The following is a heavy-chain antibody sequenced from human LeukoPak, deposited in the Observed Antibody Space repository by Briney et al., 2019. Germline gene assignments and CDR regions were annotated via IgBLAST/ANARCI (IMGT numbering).Heavy chain of an antibody. CDR1: GGSFSRYY. CDR2: IDHRGDT. D-gene: IGHD5-24*01. V-gene: IGHV4-34*01. Sequence: PSETLSLTCAVYGGSFSRYYWSWIRQSPGKGLEWIAEIDHRGDTNYNPSVKSRVTISVDTSKNQFSLRVRSVSAADTAVYYCARGATISETGYFDFWGQGTLVTVSS. J-gene: IGHJ4*03. CDR3: ARGATISETGYFDF.